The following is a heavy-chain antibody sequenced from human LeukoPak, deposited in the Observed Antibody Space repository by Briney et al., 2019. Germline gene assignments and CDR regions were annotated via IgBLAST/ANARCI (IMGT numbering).Heavy chain of an antibody. J-gene: IGHJ4*02. Sequence: SETLSLTCAVYGGSFSGYYWSWIRQPPGKGLEWIGEVNHSGSTDYNPSLKSRVTISVDTSKNQFSLKLSSVTAADTAVYYCARGSDSSSWDYWGQGILVTVSA. V-gene: IGHV4-34*01. D-gene: IGHD6-13*01. CDR1: GGSFSGYY. CDR2: VNHSGST. CDR3: ARGSDSSSWDY.